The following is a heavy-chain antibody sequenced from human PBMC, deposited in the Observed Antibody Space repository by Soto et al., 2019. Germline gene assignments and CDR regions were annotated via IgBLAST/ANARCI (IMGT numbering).Heavy chain of an antibody. D-gene: IGHD2-2*01. J-gene: IGHJ4*02. CDR3: ARAALYCSSTSCYPPQYYFDY. CDR1: GGSISSGDYY. V-gene: IGHV4-30-4*01. CDR2: IYYSGST. Sequence: PSETLSLTCTVSGGSISSGDYYWSWIRQPPGKGLEWIGYIYYSGSTYYNPSLKSRVTISVDTSKNQFSLKLSSVTAADTAVYYCARAALYCSSTSCYPPQYYFDYWGQGTLVTVSS.